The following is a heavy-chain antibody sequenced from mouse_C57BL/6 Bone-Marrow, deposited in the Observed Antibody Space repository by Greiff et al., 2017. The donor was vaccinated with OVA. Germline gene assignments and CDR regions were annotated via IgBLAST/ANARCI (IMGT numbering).Heavy chain of an antibody. V-gene: IGHV1-64*01. CDR1: GYTFTSYW. CDR2: IHPNSGST. Sequence: VQLQQSGAELVKPGASVKLSCKASGYTFTSYWMHWVKQRPGQGLEWIGMIHPNSGSTNYNEKFKSKATLTVDKSSSTAYMQLSSLTSEDSAVYYCARLDGSSEYFDVWGTGTTVTVSS. CDR3: ARLDGSSEYFDV. J-gene: IGHJ1*03. D-gene: IGHD1-1*01.